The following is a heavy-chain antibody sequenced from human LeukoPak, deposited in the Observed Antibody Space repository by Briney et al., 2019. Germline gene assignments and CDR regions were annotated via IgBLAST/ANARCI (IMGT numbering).Heavy chain of an antibody. D-gene: IGHD3-9*01. Sequence: SGTLSLTCTVSGGSISSGDYYWSWIRQPPGKGLEWIGYIYYSGSTYYNPSLKSRVTISVDTSKNQFSLKLSSVTAADTAVYYCARDRYFDWLFSFSYFDYWGQGTLVTVSS. CDR1: GGSISSGDYY. V-gene: IGHV4-30-4*01. CDR2: IYYSGST. CDR3: ARDRYFDWLFSFSYFDY. J-gene: IGHJ4*02.